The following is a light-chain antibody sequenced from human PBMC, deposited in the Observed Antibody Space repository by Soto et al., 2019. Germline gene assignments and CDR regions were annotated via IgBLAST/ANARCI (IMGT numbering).Light chain of an antibody. CDR1: QTISTY. CDR2: AAS. V-gene: IGKV1-39*01. J-gene: IGKJ4*01. CDR3: QQSYNTPPLT. Sequence: DIQMTQSPSSLSASVGDRVTITCRASQTISTYLNWYQQKPGKAPKLLIYAASSLYSGVPSRFSGSGSGTNFTLTISSLQPEDFATYYCQQSYNTPPLTFGGGTKVEIK.